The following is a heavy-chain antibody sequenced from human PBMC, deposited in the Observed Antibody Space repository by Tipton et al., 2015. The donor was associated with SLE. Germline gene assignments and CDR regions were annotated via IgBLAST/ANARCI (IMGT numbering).Heavy chain of an antibody. D-gene: IGHD3-3*01. CDR1: GGSFSGYY. J-gene: IGHJ6*03. Sequence: TLSLTCAVYGGSFSGYYWSWIRQPPGKGLEWIGEINHSGSTNYNPSLKSRVTISVDTSKNQFSLKLSSVTAADTAVYYCARVRPPLSIFGVVKGTDYYHMDVWGKGTTVTVSS. V-gene: IGHV4-34*01. CDR3: ARVRPPLSIFGVVKGTDYYHMDV. CDR2: INHSGST.